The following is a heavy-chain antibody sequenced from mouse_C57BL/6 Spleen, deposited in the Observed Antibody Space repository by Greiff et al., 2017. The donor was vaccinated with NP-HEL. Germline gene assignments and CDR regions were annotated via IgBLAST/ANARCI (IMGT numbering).Heavy chain of an antibody. Sequence: VQLQQSGAELVRPGASVKLSCTASGFTIKDDYMHWVKQRPEQGLEWIGWIDPENGDTEYASKFKGKATITADTSSNTAYLQLSSLTSEDTAVYYCNLLYGSSYDYWGQGTTLTVSS. J-gene: IGHJ2*01. CDR3: NLLYGSSYDY. V-gene: IGHV14-4*01. CDR2: IDPENGDT. CDR1: GFTIKDDY. D-gene: IGHD1-1*01.